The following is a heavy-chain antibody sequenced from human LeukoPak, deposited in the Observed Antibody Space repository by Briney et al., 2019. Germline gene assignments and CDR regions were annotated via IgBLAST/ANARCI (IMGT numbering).Heavy chain of an antibody. D-gene: IGHD3-3*01. CDR1: GFTFSSYW. Sequence: GGSLRLSCAASGFTFSSYWMSWVRQAPGKGLEWVANIKQDGSEKYYVDSVKGRFTISRDNAKNSLYLQMNSLRAEDTAVYYCARDSRFLEWFPPFDYWGQGTLVTVSS. CDR3: ARDSRFLEWFPPFDY. J-gene: IGHJ4*02. V-gene: IGHV3-7*01. CDR2: IKQDGSEK.